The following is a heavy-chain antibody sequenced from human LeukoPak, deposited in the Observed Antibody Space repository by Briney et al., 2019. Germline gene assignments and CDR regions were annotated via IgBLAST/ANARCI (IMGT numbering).Heavy chain of an antibody. J-gene: IGHJ4*02. CDR3: ARPLSGHIYVFDY. CDR1: GFTFSNYA. Sequence: PGGSLRLSCAASGFTFSNYAMSWVRQAPGKGLEWVSGISGSGGSTSYADSVKGRFTISRDNSKNTVYLQMNSLRAEDTAVYYCARPLSGHIYVFDYSGQGTPVTVSS. V-gene: IGHV3-23*01. CDR2: ISGSGGST. D-gene: IGHD3-3*01.